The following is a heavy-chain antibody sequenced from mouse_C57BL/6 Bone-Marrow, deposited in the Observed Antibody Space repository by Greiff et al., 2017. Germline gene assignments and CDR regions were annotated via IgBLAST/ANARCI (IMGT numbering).Heavy chain of an antibody. Sequence: QVQLQQSGAELAKPGASVKLSCKASGYTFTSYWMHWVKQRPGQGLEWIGYINPSSGYTKYNQKFKDKATLTADKSSSTAYMQLSSLTYEDSAVYYCARRAYGRIWYFDVWGTGTTVTVSS. D-gene: IGHD1-1*01. CDR1: GYTFTSYW. CDR3: ARRAYGRIWYFDV. CDR2: INPSSGYT. V-gene: IGHV1-7*01. J-gene: IGHJ1*03.